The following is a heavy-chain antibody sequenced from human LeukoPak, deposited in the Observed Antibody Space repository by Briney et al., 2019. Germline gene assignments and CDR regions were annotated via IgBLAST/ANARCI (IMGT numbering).Heavy chain of an antibody. V-gene: IGHV1-18*01. CDR3: ARDERYDSSGYPFDY. CDR1: GYTFTSYG. Sequence: GASVKVSCKASGYTFTSYGISWVRQAPGQGLGWMGWISPYNGNTNYAQKLQGRVTMTTDTSTSTAYMELRSLRSDDTAVYYCARDERYDSSGYPFDYWGQGTLVTVSS. J-gene: IGHJ4*02. D-gene: IGHD3-22*01. CDR2: ISPYNGNT.